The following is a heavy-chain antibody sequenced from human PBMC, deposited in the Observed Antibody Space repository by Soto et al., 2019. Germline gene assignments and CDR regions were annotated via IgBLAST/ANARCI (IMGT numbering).Heavy chain of an antibody. D-gene: IGHD3-16*01. Sequence: GASVKVSCKASGYTFTGNYMHWVRQAPGQGLEWMGWINPNSGGTNYAQKFQGWVTMTRDTSISTAYMELSRLRSDDTAVYYCARDRIMITFGGPYRPGHYFDYWGQGTLVTVSS. J-gene: IGHJ4*02. CDR3: ARDRIMITFGGPYRPGHYFDY. CDR1: GYTFTGNY. CDR2: INPNSGGT. V-gene: IGHV1-2*04.